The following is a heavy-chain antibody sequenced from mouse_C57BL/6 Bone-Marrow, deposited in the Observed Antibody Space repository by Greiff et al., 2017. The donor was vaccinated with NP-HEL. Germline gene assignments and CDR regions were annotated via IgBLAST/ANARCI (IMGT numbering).Heavy chain of an antibody. Sequence: QVQLQQSGAELVRPGTSVTMSCKASGYTFTNYWIGWAKQRPGHGLEWIGDIYPGGGYTNYNEKFKGKATLTADKSSSTAYMQFSSLTSEDSAIYYCARSNYVSAAMDYWGQGTSVTVSS. J-gene: IGHJ4*01. V-gene: IGHV1-63*01. CDR3: ARSNYVSAAMDY. D-gene: IGHD2-5*01. CDR2: IYPGGGYT. CDR1: GYTFTNYW.